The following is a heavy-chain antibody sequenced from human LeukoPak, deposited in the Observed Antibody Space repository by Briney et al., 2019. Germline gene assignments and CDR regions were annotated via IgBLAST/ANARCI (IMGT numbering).Heavy chain of an antibody. CDR2: IYTSGST. V-gene: IGHV4-61*02. D-gene: IGHD5-24*01. CDR3: AREMATIKYSYYYYGMDV. Sequence: QPSHNLSLTCTVSGGSISSGSYYGSWIRQPAGKGLEWLWRIYTSGSTNYNPSLKSRVTISVDTSKNQSSLKLSSVAAADTAVYYCAREMATIKYSYYYYGMDVWGQGTTVTVSS. CDR1: GGSISSGSYY. J-gene: IGHJ6*02.